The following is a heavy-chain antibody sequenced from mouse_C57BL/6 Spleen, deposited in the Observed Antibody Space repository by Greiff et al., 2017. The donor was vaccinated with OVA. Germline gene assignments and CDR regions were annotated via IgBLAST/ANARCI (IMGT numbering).Heavy chain of an antibody. Sequence: EVQVVESGGGLVKPGGSLKLSCAASGFTFSSYAMSWVRQTPEKRLEWVATISDGGSYTYYPDNVQGRFTISRDNAKNNLYLQMSHLKSEDTAMYYCAREGKLGFDYRGQGTTLTVSS. CDR1: GFTFSSYA. CDR3: AREGKLGFDY. CDR2: ISDGGSYT. J-gene: IGHJ2*01. V-gene: IGHV5-4*01. D-gene: IGHD4-1*01.